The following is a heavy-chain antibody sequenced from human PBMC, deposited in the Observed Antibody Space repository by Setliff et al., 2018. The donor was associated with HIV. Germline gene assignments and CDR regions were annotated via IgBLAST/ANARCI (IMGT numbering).Heavy chain of an antibody. CDR1: GGSISSYY. CDR3: ARGGLGVVGAIDY. CDR2: IYTSRST. J-gene: IGHJ4*02. V-gene: IGHV4-4*09. Sequence: SETLSLTCTVSGGSISSYYWSWIRQPPGKGLEWIGYIYTSRSTNYNPSLKSRVTISVDTSKNQFSLNLSSVTAADTAVYYCARGGLGVVGAIDYWSQGTLVTVSS. D-gene: IGHD2-15*01.